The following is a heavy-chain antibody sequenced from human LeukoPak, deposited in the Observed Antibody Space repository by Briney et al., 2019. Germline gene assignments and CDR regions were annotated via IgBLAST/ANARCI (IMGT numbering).Heavy chain of an antibody. V-gene: IGHV4-31*03. J-gene: IGHJ6*03. Sequence: KSSETLSLTCTVSGGSISSGGYSWSWIRQHPGKGLEWIGYIYYSGSTYYNPSLKSRVTISVDTSKNQFSLKLSSVTAADTAVYYCARVVGYYGSDPTYYYYYYMDVWGKGTTVTVSS. CDR1: GGSISSGGYS. CDR2: IYYSGST. D-gene: IGHD3-10*01. CDR3: ARVVGYYGSDPTYYYYYYMDV.